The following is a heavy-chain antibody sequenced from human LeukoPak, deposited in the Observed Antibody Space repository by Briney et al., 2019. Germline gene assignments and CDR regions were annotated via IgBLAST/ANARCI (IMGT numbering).Heavy chain of an antibody. V-gene: IGHV3-23*01. CDR1: GFTFSSYA. Sequence: GGSLRLSCAASGFTFSSYAMTWVRQIPGKRLEWVSTISESGGGSYSGGGTYYGDSVKGRFIISKDGSTKTLFLQMDRLRADDTGIYYCAKGKVNNLGALDYWGQGALVTVSS. CDR3: AKGKVNNLGALDY. CDR2: ISESGGGSYSGGGT. J-gene: IGHJ4*02. D-gene: IGHD1-26*01.